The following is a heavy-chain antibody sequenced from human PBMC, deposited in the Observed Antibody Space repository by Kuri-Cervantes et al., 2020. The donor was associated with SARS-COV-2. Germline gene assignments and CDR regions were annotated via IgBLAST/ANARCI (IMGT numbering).Heavy chain of an antibody. J-gene: IGHJ4*02. CDR1: GGSFSGYY. CDR3: ARVGYSSGRHDY. Sequence: SQTLSLTCAVYGGSFSGYYWSWIRQPPGKGLEWIGEINHSGSTYYNPSLKSRVTISVDRSKNQFSLKLSSVTAADTAVYYCARVGYSSGRHDYWGQGTLVTVSS. D-gene: IGHD5-18*01. CDR2: INHSGST. V-gene: IGHV4-34*01.